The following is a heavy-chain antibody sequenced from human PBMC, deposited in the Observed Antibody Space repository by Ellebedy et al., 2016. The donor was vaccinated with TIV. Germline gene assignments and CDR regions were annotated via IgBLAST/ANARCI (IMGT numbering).Heavy chain of an antibody. J-gene: IGHJ4*02. CDR2: ISSSSSYT. Sequence: GESLKISCAASGFTFSDYYMNWIRQAPGKGLEWLSYISSSSSYTKYADSVKGRFTISRDNAKNSLYLQMNRLRAEDTAVYYCASVGIGYCGGDCYSVADYWGQGTLVTVSS. D-gene: IGHD2-21*02. V-gene: IGHV3-11*06. CDR1: GFTFSDYY. CDR3: ASVGIGYCGGDCYSVADY.